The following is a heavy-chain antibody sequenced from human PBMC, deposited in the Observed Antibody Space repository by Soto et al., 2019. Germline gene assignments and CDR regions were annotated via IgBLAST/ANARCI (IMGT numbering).Heavy chain of an antibody. CDR2: VFYTGFT. V-gene: IGHV4-39*01. CDR1: GGSISGSYCS. Sequence: PSETLSLGCAVSGGSISGSYCSWGWLLQSPGRGPEWIGSVFYTGFTSYNPSLESRVSVSVDTSKNQFSLKVSAVTAADTAVYYCASSQKGYNWNYFDHWGQGALVTVSS. D-gene: IGHD1-20*01. CDR3: ASSQKGYNWNYFDH. J-gene: IGHJ4*02.